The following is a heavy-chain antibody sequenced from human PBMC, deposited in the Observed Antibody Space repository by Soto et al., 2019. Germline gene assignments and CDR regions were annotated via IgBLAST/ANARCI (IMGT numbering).Heavy chain of an antibody. Sequence: PSGTLALTFTVPGGSISRGSYYWGWIRQPPGKGLEWIGSIYYSGSTYYNPSLKSRVTISVDTSKNQFSLKLSSVTAADTAVYYCARLYSSSFSGFDYWGQGTLVTVSS. V-gene: IGHV4-39*01. J-gene: IGHJ4*02. CDR3: ARLYSSSFSGFDY. CDR1: GGSISRGSYY. CDR2: IYYSGST. D-gene: IGHD6-13*01.